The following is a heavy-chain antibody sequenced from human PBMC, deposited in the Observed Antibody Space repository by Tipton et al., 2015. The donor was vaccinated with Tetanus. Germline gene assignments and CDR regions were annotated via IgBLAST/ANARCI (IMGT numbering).Heavy chain of an antibody. Sequence: AGLVKPSETLSLTCAVYGGSFSGYYWSWIRQTPGKGLEWIGDISHSGTTAYNPSLKSRVSMSVDASNNQFSLMLSSVTAADTGIYYCARDITVYGVDAWGQGTTVPVSS. V-gene: IGHV4-34*01. J-gene: IGHJ6*02. CDR3: ARDITVYGVDA. CDR2: ISHSGTT. CDR1: GGSFSGYY. D-gene: IGHD3-3*01.